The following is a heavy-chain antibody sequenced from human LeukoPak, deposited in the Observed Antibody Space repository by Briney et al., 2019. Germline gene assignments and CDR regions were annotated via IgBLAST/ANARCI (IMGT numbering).Heavy chain of an antibody. V-gene: IGHV3-48*03. J-gene: IGHJ3*02. CDR2: ISSSGSTI. Sequence: GGSLRLSCAASGFTFSSYEMNWVRQAPGKGLEWVSYISSSGSTIYYADSVKGRFTISRDNAKNSLYLQMNSLRAEDTAVYYCARGCGSYLSAFDILGQGTMVTVSS. D-gene: IGHD1-26*01. CDR1: GFTFSSYE. CDR3: ARGCGSYLSAFDI.